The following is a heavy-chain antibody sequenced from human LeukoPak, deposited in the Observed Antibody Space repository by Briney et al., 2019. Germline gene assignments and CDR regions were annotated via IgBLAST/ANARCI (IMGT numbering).Heavy chain of an antibody. CDR2: INPNSGDT. Sequence: ASVKVSCKASGYTFTSYDINWVRQATGQGLEWMGRINPNSGDTNYAQKFQGRVTMTRDTSISTAYMELSNLSSDDTAVYYCARDPYVSGSYGWLDPWGQGTLVTVSS. V-gene: IGHV1-2*06. D-gene: IGHD3-10*01. J-gene: IGHJ5*02. CDR3: ARDPYVSGSYGWLDP. CDR1: GYTFTSYD.